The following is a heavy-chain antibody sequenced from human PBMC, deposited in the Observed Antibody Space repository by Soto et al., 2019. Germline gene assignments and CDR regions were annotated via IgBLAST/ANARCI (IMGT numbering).Heavy chain of an antibody. CDR1: GYTFTGYY. V-gene: IGHV1-2*02. J-gene: IGHJ4*02. Sequence: ASVEVSCKASGYTFTGYYMHWVRQAPGQGLEWMGWINPNSGGTNYAQKFQGRVTMTRDTSISTAYMELSRLRSDDTAVYYCARVGYCGGDCYAGLDYWGQGTLVTVSS. CDR3: ARVGYCGGDCYAGLDY. D-gene: IGHD2-21*02. CDR2: INPNSGGT.